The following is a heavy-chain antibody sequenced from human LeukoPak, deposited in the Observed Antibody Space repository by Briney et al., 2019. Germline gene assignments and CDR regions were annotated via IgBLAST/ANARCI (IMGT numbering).Heavy chain of an antibody. CDR3: AKDSGD. J-gene: IGHJ4*02. V-gene: IGHV1-24*01. CDR2: FDPEDGET. Sequence: GASVKVSCKVSGYTLTELSMHWVRQAPGKGLEWMGSFDPEDGETIYAQKFQGRVTVTEDTSTDTAYMELSSLRSEDTAVYYCAKDSGDWGQGTLVTVSS. CDR1: GYTLTELS.